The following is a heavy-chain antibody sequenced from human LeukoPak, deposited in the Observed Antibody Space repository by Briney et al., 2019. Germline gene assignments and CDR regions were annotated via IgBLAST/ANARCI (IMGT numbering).Heavy chain of an antibody. J-gene: IGHJ4*02. V-gene: IGHV4-34*01. CDR3: ASYSGGIQYYFDY. CDR1: GGSFSGYY. Sequence: SETLSLTCAVYGGSFSGYYWSWIRQPPGKGLEWIGEINHSGSTNYNPSLKSRVTISVDTSKNQFSLKLSSVTAADTAVYYCASYSGGIQYYFDYRGQGTLVTVSS. D-gene: IGHD2-15*01. CDR2: INHSGST.